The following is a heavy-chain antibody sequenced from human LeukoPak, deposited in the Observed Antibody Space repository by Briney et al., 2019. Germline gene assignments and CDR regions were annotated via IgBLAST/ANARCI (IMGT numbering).Heavy chain of an antibody. CDR2: ISHSGRD. Sequence: GGSLRLSCAASGFTFSSYGMHWVRQAPGKGLEWVAVISHSGRDDYAESVKGRFTISRDNSKNTLYLQMNSLRAEDTAVYYCAKAGGAMEVFDYWGQGTLVTVSS. CDR3: AKAGGAMEVFDY. V-gene: IGHV3-30*18. D-gene: IGHD5-18*01. CDR1: GFTFSSYG. J-gene: IGHJ4*02.